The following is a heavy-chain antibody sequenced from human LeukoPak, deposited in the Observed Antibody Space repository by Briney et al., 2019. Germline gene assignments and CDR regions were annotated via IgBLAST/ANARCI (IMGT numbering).Heavy chain of an antibody. V-gene: IGHV4-59*08. J-gene: IGHJ4*02. CDR3: AREYYGSSGYYPFDY. CDR1: GGSISSYY. CDR2: IYYSGST. Sequence: SETLSLTCTVSGGSISSYYWSWIRQPPGKGLEWIGYIYYSGSTNYNPSLKGRVTISVDTSKNQFSLKLSSVTAADTAVYYCAREYYGSSGYYPFDYWGQGTLVTVSS. D-gene: IGHD3-22*01.